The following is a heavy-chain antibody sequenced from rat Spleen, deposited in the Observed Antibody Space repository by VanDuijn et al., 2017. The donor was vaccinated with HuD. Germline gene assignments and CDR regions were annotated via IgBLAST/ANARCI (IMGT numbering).Heavy chain of an antibody. J-gene: IGHJ2*01. CDR1: GFTFSSFA. CDR2: ITSGGSNT. CDR3: AKDPNYGYFDY. Sequence: EVQLVESGGGLVQPGRSLKLSCAASGFTFSSFAMAWVRQAPKKGLEWVATITSGGSNTYYPDSVKGRFTISRDNAKSTLYLQMDSLRSEDTATYYCAKDPNYGYFDYWGQGVMVTVSS. V-gene: IGHV5-25*01. D-gene: IGHD1-11*01.